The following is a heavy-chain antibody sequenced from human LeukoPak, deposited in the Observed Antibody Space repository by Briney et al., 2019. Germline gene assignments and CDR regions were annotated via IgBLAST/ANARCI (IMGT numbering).Heavy chain of an antibody. CDR3: ATICSTSCYDYYMDV. CDR1: GFTFSSYW. CDR2: IKHDGSDK. Sequence: GGSLRLSCAASGFTFSSYWMSWVRQAPGKGLEWVANIKHDGSDKYYVDSVTGRFTISRDNAKNSLSLQMNSLRVEDTAVYYCATICSTSCYDYYMDVWGKGTTVTVSS. D-gene: IGHD2-2*01. V-gene: IGHV3-7*01. J-gene: IGHJ6*03.